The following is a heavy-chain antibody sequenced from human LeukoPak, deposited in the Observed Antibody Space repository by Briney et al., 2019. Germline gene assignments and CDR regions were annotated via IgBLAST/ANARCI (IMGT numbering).Heavy chain of an antibody. D-gene: IGHD3-16*01. CDR3: ARVIGSYGDSAY. Sequence: GGSLRLSCAASGLTFSSFSMTWVRQAPGKGLEWLSYISSTRSAIYYADSLKGRFTISRDNAKNSLYLQMDSLRAEDTAVYYCARVIGSYGDSAYWGQGTLVTVSS. CDR1: GLTFSSFS. CDR2: ISSTRSAI. J-gene: IGHJ4*02. V-gene: IGHV3-48*04.